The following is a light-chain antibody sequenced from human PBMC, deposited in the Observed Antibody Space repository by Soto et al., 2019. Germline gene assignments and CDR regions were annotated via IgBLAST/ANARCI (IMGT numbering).Light chain of an antibody. CDR3: CSYAGSYTYV. CDR1: SSDVGGHNY. Sequence: QSALTQPRPVSGSPGQSVTISCTGTSSDVGGHNYVSWYQQHPGKAPKLMMSSVSKRPSGVPDRFSGSKSGNTASLTISGLRAEDEADYYCCSYAGSYTYVFGAGTKLTVL. J-gene: IGLJ1*01. CDR2: SVS. V-gene: IGLV2-11*01.